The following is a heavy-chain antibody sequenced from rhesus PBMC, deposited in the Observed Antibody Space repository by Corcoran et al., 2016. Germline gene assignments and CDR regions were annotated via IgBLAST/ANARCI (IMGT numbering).Heavy chain of an antibody. CDR2: ITYSGST. D-gene: IGHD6-13*01. Sequence: QVQLQASGPGLVKPSEPLSLPSPVSGGSLRSSYYYWSWFRQAPGKVLEWIGYITYSGSTSYNPSLKSRVTISRDTSKNQFSLKLSSVTAADTALYYCARDQSSWSRGLDSWGQGVVVTVSS. V-gene: IGHV4-122*02. CDR1: GGSLRSSYYY. J-gene: IGHJ6*01. CDR3: ARDQSSWSRGLDS.